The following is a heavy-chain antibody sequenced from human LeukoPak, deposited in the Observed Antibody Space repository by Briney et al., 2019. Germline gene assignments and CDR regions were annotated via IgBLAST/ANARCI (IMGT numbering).Heavy chain of an antibody. V-gene: IGHV4-59*01. CDR3: ARDGDGDYRYYYYYMDV. CDR1: GGSISSYY. Sequence: PSETLSLTCTVSGGSISSYYWSWVRQPPGKGLEWIGYIYYSGSTNYNPSLKSRVTISVDTSKNQLSLKLSSVTAADTAVYYCARDGDGDYRYYYYYMDVWGKGTTVTVSS. J-gene: IGHJ6*03. CDR2: IYYSGST. D-gene: IGHD4-17*01.